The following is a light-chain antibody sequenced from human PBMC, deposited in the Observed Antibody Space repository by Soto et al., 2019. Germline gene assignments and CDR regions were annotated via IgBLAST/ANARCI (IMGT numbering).Light chain of an antibody. J-gene: IGKJ2*03. CDR2: KTA. CDR3: QLYNHYSYS. V-gene: IGKV1-5*03. Sequence: DIQMTQSPSTLSASIGDRVTITCRASQSTTGWLAWYQQKPGKAPKLLIYKTASLESGVPSRFSVSGSGTEFTLTISSIQVPDFGTYYYQLYNHYSYSFGQGTNLEIK. CDR1: QSTTGW.